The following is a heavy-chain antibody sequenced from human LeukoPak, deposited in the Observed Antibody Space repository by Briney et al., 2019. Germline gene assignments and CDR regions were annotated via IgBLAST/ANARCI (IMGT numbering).Heavy chain of an antibody. Sequence: PSETLSLTCGVYGGSFSNYYWSCIRQSPGKGLEWIGEINHSGSTNYNPSLKSRVTTSVDTSKNQFSLKLSSVTAADTAVYYCHLVRGGGYFDYWGQGTLVTVSS. CDR1: GGSFSNYY. V-gene: IGHV4-34*01. CDR2: INHSGST. CDR3: HLVRGGGYFDY. D-gene: IGHD3-10*01. J-gene: IGHJ4*02.